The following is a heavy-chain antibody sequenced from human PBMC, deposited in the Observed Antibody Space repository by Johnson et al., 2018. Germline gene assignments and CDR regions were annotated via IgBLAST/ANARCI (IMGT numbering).Heavy chain of an antibody. J-gene: IGHJ3*02. Sequence: QVQLQESGPGLVKXSETXSLXCTVSGGSISSYYWSWIRQPPGTGLEWIGYIYYSGSTNYNPSLKSRVTISVDTSMNQFPLKLRPVTAADTAVYSCASAASYDSSGYYYVDAFDIWGQGTMVTVSS. CDR1: GGSISSYY. CDR2: IYYSGST. V-gene: IGHV4-59*01. D-gene: IGHD3-22*01. CDR3: ASAASYDSSGYYYVDAFDI.